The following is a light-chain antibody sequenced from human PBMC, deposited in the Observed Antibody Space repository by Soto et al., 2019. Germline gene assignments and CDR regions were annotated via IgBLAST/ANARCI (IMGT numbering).Light chain of an antibody. Sequence: EIVMTQSPATLSVSPGERATISCRASQSVDTNYLACYQQTPAQAPRLLIYGASSRATGIPDRFGGSGSGTDVTLTTSRLEPEDFAVYYCQQYGSSPSWTFGQGTKVDI. V-gene: IGKV3-20*01. CDR2: GAS. CDR3: QQYGSSPSWT. CDR1: QSVDTNY. J-gene: IGKJ1*01.